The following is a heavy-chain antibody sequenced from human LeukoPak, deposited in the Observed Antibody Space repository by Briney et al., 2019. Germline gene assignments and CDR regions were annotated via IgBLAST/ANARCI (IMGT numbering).Heavy chain of an antibody. CDR2: IIPILGIA. CDR1: GGTFNSYA. V-gene: IGHV1-69*04. Sequence: SVKVSCKASGGTFNSYAISWVRQAPGQGLEWMGRIIPILGIANYAQKFQGRVTITADKSTSTAYMELSSLRSEDTAVYYCARAQQQLVFAWFDPWGQGTLVTVSS. J-gene: IGHJ5*02. D-gene: IGHD6-13*01. CDR3: ARAQQQLVFAWFDP.